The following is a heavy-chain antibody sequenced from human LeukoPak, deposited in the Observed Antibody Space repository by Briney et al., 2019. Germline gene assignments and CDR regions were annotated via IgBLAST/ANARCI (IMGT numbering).Heavy chain of an antibody. D-gene: IGHD2-15*01. Sequence: GGSLRLSCTASGFTFGDYAMSWVRQAPGKGLEWVGFIRSKTYGGTAEYAASVKGRFTISRDDSKSIAYLQMNSLKTEDTAVYYCTRAHGYCSGGSCFDYWGQGTLVTVS. CDR1: GFTFGDYA. CDR3: TRAHGYCSGGSCFDY. J-gene: IGHJ4*02. CDR2: IRSKTYGGTA. V-gene: IGHV3-49*04.